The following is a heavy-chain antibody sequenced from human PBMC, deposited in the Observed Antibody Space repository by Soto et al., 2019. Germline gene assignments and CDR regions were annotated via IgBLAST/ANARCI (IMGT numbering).Heavy chain of an antibody. V-gene: IGHV3-23*01. CDR1: GFTFSTYA. CDR2: ISGRGSST. Sequence: EVQLLESGGGLVQPGGSLRLSCAASGFTFSTYAMSWVRQAPGKGLEWVSAISGRGSSTNYADSVKGRFTMSRDNSKNTVYLQMNSLRAEDTAVYYCAKTEGYPYYFAYWGQGTLVTVSS. CDR3: AKTEGYPYYFAY. J-gene: IGHJ4*02. D-gene: IGHD6-13*01.